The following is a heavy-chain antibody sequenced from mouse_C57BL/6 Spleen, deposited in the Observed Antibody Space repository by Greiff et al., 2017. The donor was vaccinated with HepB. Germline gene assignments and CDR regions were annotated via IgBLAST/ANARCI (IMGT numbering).Heavy chain of an antibody. CDR2: IDPSDSYT. CDR3: ARRALYYAMDY. J-gene: IGHJ4*01. CDR1: GYTFTSYW. V-gene: IGHV1-50*01. Sequence: VQLQQPGAELVKPGASVKLSCKASGYTFTSYWMQWVKQRPGQGLEWIGEIDPSDSYTNYNQKFKGKATLAVDTASRPAYMQLSSLTSEDSAVYYCARRALYYAMDYWGQGTSVTVSS.